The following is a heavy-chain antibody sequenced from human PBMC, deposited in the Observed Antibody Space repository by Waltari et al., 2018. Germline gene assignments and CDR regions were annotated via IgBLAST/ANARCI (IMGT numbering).Heavy chain of an antibody. CDR3: ARVWGPPHYGEPTIDY. J-gene: IGHJ4*02. CDR2: MNPNSGNT. D-gene: IGHD4-17*01. Sequence: QVQLVQSGAEVKKPGASVKVSCKASGYTFTSYDINWVRQATGQGLEWMGWMNPNSGNTGYAQKFQVRVTMTRNTSISTAYMELSSLRSEDTAVYYCARVWGPPHYGEPTIDYWGQGTLVTVSS. CDR1: GYTFTSYD. V-gene: IGHV1-8*01.